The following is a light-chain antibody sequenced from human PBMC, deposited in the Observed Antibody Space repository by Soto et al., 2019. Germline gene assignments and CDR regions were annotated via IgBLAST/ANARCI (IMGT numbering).Light chain of an antibody. J-gene: IGKJ1*01. Sequence: IVMTQSPLSLPVTPGEPASISCRSSQSLLHSNGYNYLDWYLQKPGQSPHLLIYLGSNRSSGVPDRFSGSGSGTDFTLKISRVEAEDVGVYYCMQALQTLPTFGQGTKVDI. CDR1: QSLLHSNGYNY. CDR2: LGS. V-gene: IGKV2-28*01. CDR3: MQALQTLPT.